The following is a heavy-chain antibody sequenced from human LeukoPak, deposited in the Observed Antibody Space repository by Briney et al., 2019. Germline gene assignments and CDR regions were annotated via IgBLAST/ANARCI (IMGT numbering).Heavy chain of an antibody. CDR2: ISYSGST. J-gene: IGHJ6*02. CDR3: ARLGVVATIPSYDYYSMNV. CDR1: GASISSAY. Sequence: PSGTLSLTCTVSGASISSAYWSWIRQPPGKGLEYIGYISYSGSTDYSPSLRSRVIISLDTSNTRLSLKLTSVTAADTAVYYCARLGVVATIPSYDYYSMNVWGQGTTVAVSS. D-gene: IGHD5-12*01. V-gene: IGHV4-59*08.